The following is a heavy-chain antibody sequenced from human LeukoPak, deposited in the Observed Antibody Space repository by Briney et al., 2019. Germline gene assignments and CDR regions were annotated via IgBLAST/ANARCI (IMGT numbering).Heavy chain of an antibody. J-gene: IGHJ3*02. CDR3: ARGDYYGSGSYYADLAFDI. CDR1: GYTFTSHG. CDR2: ISAYNGNT. V-gene: IGHV1-18*01. D-gene: IGHD3-10*01. Sequence: ASVKVSCKASGYTFTSHGISWVRQAPGQGLEWMGWISAYNGNTNYAQKLQGRVTMTTDTSTSTAYMELRSLRSDDTAVYYCARGDYYGSGSYYADLAFDIWGQGTMVTVSS.